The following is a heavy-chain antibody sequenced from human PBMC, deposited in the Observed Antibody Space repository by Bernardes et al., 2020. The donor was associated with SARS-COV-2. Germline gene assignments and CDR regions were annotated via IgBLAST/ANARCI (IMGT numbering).Heavy chain of an antibody. Sequence: GWSLRLSCAASAGFTFSSYSMNWVRQAPGKGLEWLSSISSSSSAIYYADSVKGRFTISRDNAKNSLYLQMNSLRAEDTAVYYCANAIVGATDGMDVWGQGTTVTVSS. J-gene: IGHJ6*02. V-gene: IGHV3-21*01. CDR2: ISSSSSAI. CDR1: AGFTFSSYS. CDR3: ANAIVGATDGMDV. D-gene: IGHD1-26*01.